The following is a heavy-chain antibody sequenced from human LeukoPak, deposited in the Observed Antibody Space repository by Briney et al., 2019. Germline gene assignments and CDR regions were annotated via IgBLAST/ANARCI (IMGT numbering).Heavy chain of an antibody. J-gene: IGHJ4*02. D-gene: IGHD2-2*01. CDR1: GYTFTGYY. Sequence: GASVKVSCTASGYTFTGYYMHWVRQAPGQRLEWMGWINPNSGGTNYAQKFQGRVTMTRDTSISTAYMELSRLRSDDTAVYYCAISGYCSSTSCPPDYWGQGTLVTVSS. V-gene: IGHV1-2*02. CDR2: INPNSGGT. CDR3: AISGYCSSTSCPPDY.